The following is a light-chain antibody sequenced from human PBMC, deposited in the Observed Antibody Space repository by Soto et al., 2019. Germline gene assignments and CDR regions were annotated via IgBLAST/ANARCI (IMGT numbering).Light chain of an antibody. CDR3: QHYNSYPWT. CDR2: HAS. J-gene: IGKJ1*01. V-gene: IGKV1-5*01. CDR1: QTINNW. Sequence: DIQMAQSPSTLSAAIEDRVTITCRASQTINNWLAGYQQKPGNARNLLIYHASNLETGVPSRFSGSEFGTEFTLTFSSLQPDDFATYFCQHYNSYPWTFGQGTTVEIK.